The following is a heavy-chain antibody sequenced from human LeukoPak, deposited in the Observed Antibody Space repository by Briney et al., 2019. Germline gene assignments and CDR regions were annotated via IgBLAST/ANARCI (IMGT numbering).Heavy chain of an antibody. CDR1: GFTFGDYA. CDR2: IRSKAYGGTT. D-gene: IGHD3-3*01. Sequence: GGSLRLSCTASGFTFGDYAMSWFRQAPGKGLEWVGFIRSKAYGGTTEYAASVKGRFTISRDDSKSIAYLQMNSLKTEDTAVYYCTRGAIFGVVSARLPADYWGQGTLVTVSS. V-gene: IGHV3-49*03. CDR3: TRGAIFGVVSARLPADY. J-gene: IGHJ4*02.